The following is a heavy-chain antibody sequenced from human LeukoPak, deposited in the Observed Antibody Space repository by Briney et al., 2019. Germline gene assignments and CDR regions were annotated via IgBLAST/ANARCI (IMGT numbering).Heavy chain of an antibody. CDR1: GFTFSSYS. CDR3: AADCTNGVCPDY. CDR2: ISSSSSYI. V-gene: IGHV3-21*01. J-gene: IGHJ4*02. D-gene: IGHD2-8*01. Sequence: GGSLRLSCAASGFTFSSYSMNWVRQAPGKGLEWVSSISSSSSYIYYADSVKGRFTISRDNAKNSLYLQMNSLRAEDTAVYYCAADCTNGVCPDYWGQGTLVTVSS.